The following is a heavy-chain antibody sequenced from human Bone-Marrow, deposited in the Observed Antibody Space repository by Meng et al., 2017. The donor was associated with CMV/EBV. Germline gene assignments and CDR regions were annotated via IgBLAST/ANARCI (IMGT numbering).Heavy chain of an antibody. CDR3: ARGGTFLRLPGGFYGMDV. CDR2: ISSSCTYI. Sequence: GESLKISCAASGFTFSTYSMNWVRQAPGKGLEWVSAISSSCTYIRYADSLKGRFTISRDNSKKTYLQMNSRRAEDTAVYYCARGGTFLRLPGGFYGMDVWGQGTTVTVAS. J-gene: IGHJ6*02. CDR1: GFTFSTYS. D-gene: IGHD3-16*01. V-gene: IGHV3-21*01.